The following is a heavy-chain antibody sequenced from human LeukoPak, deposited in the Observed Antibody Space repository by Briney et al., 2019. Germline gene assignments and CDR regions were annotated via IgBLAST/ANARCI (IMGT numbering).Heavy chain of an antibody. J-gene: IGHJ4*02. CDR2: ISAYNGNT. V-gene: IGHV1-18*01. CDR1: GYTFTSYG. Sequence: GASVKLSSKAPGYTFTSYGISWLRQAPGQGLEWMGWISAYNGNTNYAQKLQGRVTMTTDTSTTTAYMELRSLRSDDTAVYYCARGRSSWYYFDYWGQVTLVSVSS. D-gene: IGHD6-13*01. CDR3: ARGRSSWYYFDY.